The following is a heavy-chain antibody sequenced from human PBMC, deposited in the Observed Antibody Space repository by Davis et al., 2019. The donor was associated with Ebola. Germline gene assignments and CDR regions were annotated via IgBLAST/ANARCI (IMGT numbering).Heavy chain of an antibody. V-gene: IGHV3-48*03. D-gene: IGHD3-3*01. J-gene: IGHJ5*02. Sequence: GESLKISCAASGFTFSSYEMNWVRQAPGKGLEWVSYISSSGSTIYYADSVKGRFTISRDNAKNSLYLQMNSLRAEDTAVYYCARHRGATIFGGNWFDPWGQGTLVTVSS. CDR2: ISSSGSTI. CDR1: GFTFSSYE. CDR3: ARHRGATIFGGNWFDP.